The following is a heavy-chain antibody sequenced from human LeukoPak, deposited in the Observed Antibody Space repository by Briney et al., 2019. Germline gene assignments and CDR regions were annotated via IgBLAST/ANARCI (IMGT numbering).Heavy chain of an antibody. V-gene: IGHV3-23*01. D-gene: IGHD2-15*01. CDR3: AKCYCSGGSCYSILDS. CDR2: IGDRADRT. Sequence: PGGSLRLSCAASGTTFSYYAMSWVRQAPGKGLEWVSTIGDRADRTYYADSVKGRFTISRDDPKNTLYLQMHSLRVEDTAVYYCAKCYCSGGSCYSILDSWGQGTLVTVSS. CDR1: GTTFSYYA. J-gene: IGHJ4*02.